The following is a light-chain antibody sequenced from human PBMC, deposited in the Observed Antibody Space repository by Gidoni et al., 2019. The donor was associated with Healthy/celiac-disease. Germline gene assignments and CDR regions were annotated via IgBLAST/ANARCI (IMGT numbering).Light chain of an antibody. J-gene: IGLJ1*01. CDR2: EGS. CDR1: SSDVGSDNL. Sequence: QSALTQPAAVSGSPGQSITISCTGTSSDVGSDNLVSWYQQHPGKAPKLMFYEGSKRPSGVSNRFSGSQSGNTASLTISGLQAEDEADYYCCSYAGSSTSGVFGTGTKVTVL. V-gene: IGLV2-23*01. CDR3: CSYAGSSTSGV.